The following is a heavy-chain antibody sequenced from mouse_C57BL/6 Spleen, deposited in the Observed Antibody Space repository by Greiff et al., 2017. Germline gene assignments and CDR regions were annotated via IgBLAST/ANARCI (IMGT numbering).Heavy chain of an antibody. D-gene: IGHD2-1*01. J-gene: IGHJ4*01. CDR2: IYPGDGDT. CDR3: ASPGNYYYYAMDY. V-gene: IGHV1-82*01. CDR1: GYAFSSSW. Sequence: VQLQQSGPELVKPGASVKISCKASGYAFSSSWMNWVKQRPGKGLEWIGRIYPGDGDTNYNGKFKGKATLTADKSSSTAYMQLSSLTSEDSAVYFCASPGNYYYYAMDYWGQGTSVTVSS.